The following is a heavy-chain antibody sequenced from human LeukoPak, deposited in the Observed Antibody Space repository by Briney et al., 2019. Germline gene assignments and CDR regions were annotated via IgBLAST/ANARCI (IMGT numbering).Heavy chain of an antibody. D-gene: IGHD6-13*01. CDR2: LAGSGGST. V-gene: IGHV3-23*01. J-gene: IGHJ4*02. CDR3: ARGGLAAPVGGY. Sequence: GGSLRLSCAASGFTFNYYAMSWVRQAPGKGLEWVSGLAGSGGSTYYADSVRGRFTISRDNFKNTLYLQMNSLRAEDTAVYFCARGGLAAPVGGYWGQGSLVTVSS. CDR1: GFTFNYYA.